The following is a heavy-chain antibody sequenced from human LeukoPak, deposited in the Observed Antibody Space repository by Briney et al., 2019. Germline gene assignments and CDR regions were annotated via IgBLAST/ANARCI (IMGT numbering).Heavy chain of an antibody. Sequence: SETLALTCTVSGDSISSYYWSWIRQSPGKGLEWIGYIYYSGSTDYNPSLKSRVTISVDTSKNQFSLKLSSVTAADTAVYYCARQEPRWFDPWGQGTLVTVSS. J-gene: IGHJ5*02. CDR2: IYYSGST. V-gene: IGHV4-59*08. CDR3: ARQEPRWFDP. CDR1: GDSISSYY. D-gene: IGHD1-26*01.